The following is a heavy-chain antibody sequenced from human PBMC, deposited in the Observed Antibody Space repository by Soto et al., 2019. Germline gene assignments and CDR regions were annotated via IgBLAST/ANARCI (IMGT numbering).Heavy chain of an antibody. CDR1: GFTFSSYA. CDR3: AKDRVSTDDILTGYYNVGAFDI. V-gene: IGHV3-23*01. J-gene: IGHJ3*02. Sequence: GGSLRLSCAASGFTFSSYAMSWVRQAPGKGLEWVSAISGSGGSTYYADSVEGRLTISRDNSKNTLYLQMNSLRAEDTAVDYCAKDRVSTDDILTGYYNVGAFDIWGQGTMVTVSS. D-gene: IGHD3-9*01. CDR2: ISGSGGST.